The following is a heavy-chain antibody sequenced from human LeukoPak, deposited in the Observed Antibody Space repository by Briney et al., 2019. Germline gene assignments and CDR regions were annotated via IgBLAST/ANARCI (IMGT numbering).Heavy chain of an antibody. CDR1: GYTFTGYY. CDR3: ARDESGHWFDP. Sequence: ASVKVSCKASGYTFTGYYIHWVRQAPGQGLEWMGWINSNTGDTNYAQKFQGRVTMTRDTSISTAYMELSRLRSDDAAVYYCARDESGHWFDPWGQRTLVTVSS. J-gene: IGHJ5*02. V-gene: IGHV1-2*02. CDR2: INSNTGDT.